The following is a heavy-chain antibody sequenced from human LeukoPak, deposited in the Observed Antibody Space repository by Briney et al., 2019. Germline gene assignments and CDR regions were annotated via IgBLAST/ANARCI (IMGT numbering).Heavy chain of an antibody. V-gene: IGHV3-7*03. J-gene: IGHJ5*02. D-gene: IGHD6-13*01. CDR1: GFTFSDYW. CDR2: IKKDGKDK. Sequence: PGGSLRLSCTASGFTFSDYWMTWVRQAPGKGLEWVANIKKDGKDKYYVDSVKGRFTISRDNAKNSLYLQMNSLRAEDTAVYYCARDYSSSWYNWFDPWGQGTLVTVSS. CDR3: ARDYSSSWYNWFDP.